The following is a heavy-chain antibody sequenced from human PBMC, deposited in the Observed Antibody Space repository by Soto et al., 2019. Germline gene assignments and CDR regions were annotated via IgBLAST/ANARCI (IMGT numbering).Heavy chain of an antibody. CDR1: GFTFSSYN. D-gene: IGHD1-1*01. J-gene: IGHJ3*01. V-gene: IGHV3-48*02. CDR2: ISSSSSTI. CDR3: AREPRWNDAFDF. Sequence: VGSLRLSCAASGFTFSSYNMNWVRQAPGKGLEWVSYISSSSSTIYYADSVKGRFTISRDNAKNSLYLQMNSLRDEDTAVYYCAREPRWNDAFDFWGQGTMVTVSS.